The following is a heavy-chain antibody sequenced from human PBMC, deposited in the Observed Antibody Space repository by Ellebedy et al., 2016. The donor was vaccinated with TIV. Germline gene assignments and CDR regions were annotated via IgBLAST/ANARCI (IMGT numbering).Heavy chain of an antibody. CDR3: ATDGSYGDHLSPAHAFVF. CDR2: IYTDDTT. J-gene: IGHJ3*01. V-gene: IGHV3-66*01. D-gene: IGHD1-26*01. Sequence: GESLKISCAASEFTVSYNYMNWVRQAPGKGPEWVSGIYTDDTTYYADSVKGRFTISRDNSKNTLYLQMNSLRAEDTAVYYCATDGSYGDHLSPAHAFVFWGQGTTVTVSS. CDR1: EFTVSYNY.